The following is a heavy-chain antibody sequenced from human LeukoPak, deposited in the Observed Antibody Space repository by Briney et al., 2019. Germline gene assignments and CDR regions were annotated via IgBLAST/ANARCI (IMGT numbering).Heavy chain of an antibody. Sequence: ASVKVSCKASGYTFTSYGISWVRPAPGQGLEWMGWISAYNGNTNYAQKLQGRVTMTTDTSTSTAYMELRSLRSDDTAVYYCARDRSSSGWSDYFDYWGQGTLVTVSS. V-gene: IGHV1-18*01. CDR3: ARDRSSSGWSDYFDY. CDR1: GYTFTSYG. D-gene: IGHD6-19*01. CDR2: ISAYNGNT. J-gene: IGHJ4*02.